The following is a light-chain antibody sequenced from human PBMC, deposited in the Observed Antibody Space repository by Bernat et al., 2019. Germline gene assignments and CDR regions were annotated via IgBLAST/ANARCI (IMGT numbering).Light chain of an antibody. CDR2: DVS. CDR3: CSYVGSYTSYV. CDR1: SSDVGGYDY. Sequence: QSALTQPPSAAGSPGQSVTISCTGTSSDVGGYDYVSWYQQHPDKPPKLMIYDVSMRPSGVPDRFSGSKSGNTASLTISGLLAEDEADYYCCSYVGSYTSYVFGTGTKVTVL. V-gene: IGLV2-11*01. J-gene: IGLJ1*01.